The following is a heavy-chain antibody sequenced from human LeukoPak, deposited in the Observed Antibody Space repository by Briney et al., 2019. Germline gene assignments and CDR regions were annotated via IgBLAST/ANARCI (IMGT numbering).Heavy chain of an antibody. J-gene: IGHJ4*02. D-gene: IGHD6-19*01. CDR3: ARDLGTSGWYTFDY. CDR1: GDSVSSKNCA. Sequence: SQTLSLTCAISGDSVSSKNCAWNWIRQSPSRGLEWLGRTYYRSKWYNDYAVSVQGRITINPDTSKNQFSLQLNSVTPEDTAVYYCARDLGTSGWYTFDYWGQGTLVTVSS. CDR2: TYYRSKWYN. V-gene: IGHV6-1*01.